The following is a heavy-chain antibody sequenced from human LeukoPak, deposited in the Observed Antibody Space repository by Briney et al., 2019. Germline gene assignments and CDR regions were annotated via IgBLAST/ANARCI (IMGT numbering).Heavy chain of an antibody. V-gene: IGHV1-69*13. D-gene: IGHD1-20*01. J-gene: IGHJ6*03. CDR3: ARVKWKSVYYYYYMDV. CDR2: IIPIFGTA. CDR1: GGTFSSYA. Sequence: ASVKVSCKASGGTFSSYAISWVRQAPGQGLEWMGGIIPIFGTANYAQKFQGRVTITADESTSTAYMELSSLRSEDTAVYYCARVKWKSVYYYYYMDVWGKGTTVTVSS.